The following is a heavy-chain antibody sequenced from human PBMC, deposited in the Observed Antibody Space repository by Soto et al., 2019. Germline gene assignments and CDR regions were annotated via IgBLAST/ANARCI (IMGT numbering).Heavy chain of an antibody. CDR1: GYTFTNYY. Sequence: ASVKVSCKASGYTFTNYYIHWVRQAPGQGLEWMGIINASGGSTKYAHKFQDRVTMTRDTSTRVVYMELSSLRSEDTAVYYCASYDYDSSGYSYFQNWGQGTLVTVSS. V-gene: IGHV1-46*01. J-gene: IGHJ1*01. CDR3: ASYDYDSSGYSYFQN. CDR2: INASGGST. D-gene: IGHD3-22*01.